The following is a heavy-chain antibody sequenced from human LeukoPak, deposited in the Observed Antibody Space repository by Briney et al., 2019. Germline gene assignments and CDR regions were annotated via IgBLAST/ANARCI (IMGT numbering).Heavy chain of an antibody. J-gene: IGHJ3*02. CDR1: GFTFSSYT. CDR2: ISGSGGST. Sequence: GGSLRLSCAASGFTFSSYTMSWVRQAPGKGLEWVSAISGSGGSTYYADSVKGRFTISRDNSNNTLYLQMNSLRAEDTAVYYCARGLSGNYLNAFDIWGQGTMVTVSS. V-gene: IGHV3-23*01. D-gene: IGHD1-26*01. CDR3: ARGLSGNYLNAFDI.